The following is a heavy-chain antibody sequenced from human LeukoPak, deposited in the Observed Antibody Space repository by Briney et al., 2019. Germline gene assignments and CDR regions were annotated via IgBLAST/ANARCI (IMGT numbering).Heavy chain of an antibody. Sequence: PGGSLRLSCAASGFTFSSYGMHWVRQAPGKGLEWVSAISGSGGSTYYADSVKGRFTISRDNSKNTLYLQMNSLRAEDTAVYYCAKDLTNNIAARPRFDAFDIWGQGTMVTVSS. CDR2: ISGSGGST. CDR3: AKDLTNNIAARPRFDAFDI. J-gene: IGHJ3*02. CDR1: GFTFSSYG. D-gene: IGHD6-6*01. V-gene: IGHV3-23*01.